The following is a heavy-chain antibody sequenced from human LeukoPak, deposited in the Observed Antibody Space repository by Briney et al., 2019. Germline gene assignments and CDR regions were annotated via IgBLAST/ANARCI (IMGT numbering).Heavy chain of an antibody. D-gene: IGHD3-3*01. CDR2: IYSGDST. Sequence: GGSLRLSCAASGFTVSGNYMSWVRQAPGKGLEWVSIIYSGDSTYYADTVKGRFTISRDNSKNTLYLQMNSLRAEDTAVYYCARVFWEKDGFIGAFDIWGQGTMVTVSS. CDR3: ARVFWEKDGFIGAFDI. J-gene: IGHJ3*02. V-gene: IGHV3-66*01. CDR1: GFTVSGNY.